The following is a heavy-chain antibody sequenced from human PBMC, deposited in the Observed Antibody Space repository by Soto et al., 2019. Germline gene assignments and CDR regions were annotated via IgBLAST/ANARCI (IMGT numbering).Heavy chain of an antibody. D-gene: IGHD3-3*01. CDR3: ARDLKLRFLEWPAPLLGYYYGMDV. CDR1: GYTFTSYY. V-gene: IGHV1-46*01. Sequence: ASVKVSCKASGYTFTSYYMHWVRQAPGQGLEWMGIINPSGGSTSYAQKFQGRVTMTRDTSTSTVYMELSSLRSEDTAVYYCARDLKLRFLEWPAPLLGYYYGMDVWGQGTTVTVSS. J-gene: IGHJ6*02. CDR2: INPSGGST.